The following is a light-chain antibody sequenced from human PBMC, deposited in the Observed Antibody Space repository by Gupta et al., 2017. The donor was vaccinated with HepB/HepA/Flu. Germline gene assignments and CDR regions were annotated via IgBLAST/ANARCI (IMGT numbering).Light chain of an antibody. CDR2: GKN. CDR1: SLRSYY. Sequence: SSVLSQYPAVSVTLGQTSSITCQGDSLRSYYASWYQQKPGQAPVLVIYGKNNRPSGIPDRVSGSNSGNTAALTIAGARADEEADYYCNSRYSSGNNHLVFGGGTKLTVL. J-gene: IGLJ2*01. CDR3: NSRYSSGNNHLV. V-gene: IGLV3-19*01.